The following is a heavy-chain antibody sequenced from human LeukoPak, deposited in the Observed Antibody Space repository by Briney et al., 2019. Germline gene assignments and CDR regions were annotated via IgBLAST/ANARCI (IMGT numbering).Heavy chain of an antibody. CDR2: ISGSDGST. D-gene: IGHD6-13*01. V-gene: IGHV3-23*01. CDR3: AKDFRNSSSWYRGVDY. CDR1: GFTFDSYA. J-gene: IGHJ4*02. Sequence: GGSLRLSCAASGFTFDSYAMNWVRQAPGKGLEWVSAISGSDGSTYYADSVKGRFTISRDNSKNTLYLQMNSLRAEDTAVYYCAKDFRNSSSWYRGVDYWGQGTLVTVSS.